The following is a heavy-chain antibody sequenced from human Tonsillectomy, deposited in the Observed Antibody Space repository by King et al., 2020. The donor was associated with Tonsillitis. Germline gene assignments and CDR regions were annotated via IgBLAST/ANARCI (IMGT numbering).Heavy chain of an antibody. J-gene: IGHJ3*02. V-gene: IGHV1-18*01. D-gene: IGHD1-26*01. Sequence: VQLVESGVEVKKPGASVKVSCKASGYTFTSYGINWVRQAPGQGLEWMGWISAYNGNTNYAQNLQDRVTMTTDTSTNTAYMELRSLRSDDTAVYYCARDNPVHSGGYSPMRSFDIWGQGTMVTVSS. CDR3: ARDNPVHSGGYSPMRSFDI. CDR1: GYTFTSYG. CDR2: ISAYNGNT.